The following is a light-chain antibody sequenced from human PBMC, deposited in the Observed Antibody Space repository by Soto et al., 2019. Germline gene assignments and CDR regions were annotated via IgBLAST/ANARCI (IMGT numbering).Light chain of an antibody. J-gene: IGKJ1*01. CDR3: QQYCSSPRT. CDR1: QSVSSSY. Sequence: EIVLTQSPGTLSLSPGERATLSCRASQSVSSSYLAWYQQKPGQAPRLLIYGASSSATGIPDRFSGSGSGTDFTLTISRLEPEEFAVYYCQQYCSSPRTFGQGTKVEIK. CDR2: GAS. V-gene: IGKV3-20*01.